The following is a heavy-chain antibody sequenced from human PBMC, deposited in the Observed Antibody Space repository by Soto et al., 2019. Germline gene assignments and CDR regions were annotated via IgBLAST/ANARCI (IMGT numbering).Heavy chain of an antibody. CDR1: GFTFTKAY. J-gene: IGHJ4*02. V-gene: IGHV3-15*01. CDR3: ATEGGYPGSNFYGAY. CDR2: IKGSHAGGTT. Sequence: EVQLVESGGGLVEPGGSIRLSCVASGFTFTKAYMTWVRQAPGKGLEWVGRIKGSHAGGTTDYATSVKGRFTISRDDSKNTLYLQMNSLKTEDPSVYYCATEGGYPGSNFYGAYWGQGTLVTVSS. D-gene: IGHD1-26*01.